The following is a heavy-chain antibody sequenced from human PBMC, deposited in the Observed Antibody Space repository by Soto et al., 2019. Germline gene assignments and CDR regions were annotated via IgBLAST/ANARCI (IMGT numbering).Heavy chain of an antibody. CDR1: GASISNTDW. J-gene: IGHJ4*02. CDR3: AIPGAGDFDY. CDR2: IYHSGTT. Sequence: PSETLSLTCTVSGASISNTDWWTWVRQPPGKGLEWIGEIYHSGTTNCDPSPKSRVTISLDKSKSQFSLKLTSVTAADTAVYYCAIPGAGDFDYWGQGTLVTVSS. D-gene: IGHD6-13*01. V-gene: IGHV4-4*02.